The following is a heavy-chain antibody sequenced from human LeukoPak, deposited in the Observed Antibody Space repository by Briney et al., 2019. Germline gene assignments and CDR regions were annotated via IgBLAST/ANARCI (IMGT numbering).Heavy chain of an antibody. V-gene: IGHV3-13*01. CDR3: ARGGIQVSGIDEFDY. D-gene: IGHD6-19*01. CDR1: GFTFIDYD. CDR2: IGIRGDT. J-gene: IGHJ4*02. Sequence: SGGSLRLSCAASGFTFIDYDMHWVRQVIGKGLEWVSAIGIRGDTHHSGSVKGRFTISRENAESSLYLQMNSLRTEDTAVYYCARGGIQVSGIDEFDYWGQGTLVTVSS.